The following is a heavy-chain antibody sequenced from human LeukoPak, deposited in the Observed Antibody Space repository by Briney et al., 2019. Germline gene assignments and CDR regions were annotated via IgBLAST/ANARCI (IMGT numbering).Heavy chain of an antibody. D-gene: IGHD2-2*02. CDR2: IYYSGST. J-gene: IGHJ5*02. CDR3: AREEGGYCSSTSCYTNWFDP. CDR1: GGSISSGGYY. Sequence: SETLSLTCTVSGGSISSGGYYWSWIRQHPGKGLEWIGYIYYSGSTYYNPSLKSRVTISVDTPKNQFSLKLSSVTAADTAVYYCAREEGGYCSSTSCYTNWFDPWGQGTLVTVSS. V-gene: IGHV4-31*03.